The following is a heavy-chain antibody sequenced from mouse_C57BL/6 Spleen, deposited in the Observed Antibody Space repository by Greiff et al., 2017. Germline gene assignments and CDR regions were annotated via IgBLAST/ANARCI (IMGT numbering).Heavy chain of an antibody. D-gene: IGHD1-1*01. CDR3: AREYYYGSLHYYAMDY. J-gene: IGHJ4*01. Sequence: SGAELVRPGASVKLSCKASGYTFTDYYINWVKQRPGQGLEWIARIYPGSGNTYYNEKFKGKATLTAEKSSSTAYMQLSSLTSEDSAVYFCAREYYYGSLHYYAMDYWGQGTSVTVSS. CDR2: IYPGSGNT. CDR1: GYTFTDYY. V-gene: IGHV1-76*01.